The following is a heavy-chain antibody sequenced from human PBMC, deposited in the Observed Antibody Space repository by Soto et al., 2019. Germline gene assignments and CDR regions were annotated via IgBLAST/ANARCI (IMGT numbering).Heavy chain of an antibody. D-gene: IGHD2-15*01. J-gene: IGHJ4*02. CDR2: ISRSSDYI. V-gene: IGHV3-21*01. CDR3: ARVGELGYCRSGTCYHFFFDS. Sequence: PGGSLRLSCAASGFTFSSYPMTWVRQAPGKGLEWVSFISRSSDYISYADSLKGRFTISRDNAKNALYLQMDSLRAEDTAVYYCARVGELGYCRSGTCYHFFFDSWGQRPLVTVS. CDR1: GFTFSSYP.